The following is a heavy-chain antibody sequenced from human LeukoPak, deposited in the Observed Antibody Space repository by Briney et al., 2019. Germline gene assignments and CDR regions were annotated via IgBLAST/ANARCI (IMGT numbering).Heavy chain of an antibody. CDR1: GFTFSDYY. V-gene: IGHV3-11*01. Sequence: GGSLRLSCAASGFTFSDYYMSWIRQAPGKGLEWVSYISSSGSTIYYADSVKGRFTISRDNAKNSLYLQMNSLRAEDTAVYYCAGDGVGYGDYEFYYYYYYGMDVWGQGTTVTVSS. J-gene: IGHJ6*02. CDR2: ISSSGSTI. CDR3: AGDGVGYGDYEFYYYYYYGMDV. D-gene: IGHD4-17*01.